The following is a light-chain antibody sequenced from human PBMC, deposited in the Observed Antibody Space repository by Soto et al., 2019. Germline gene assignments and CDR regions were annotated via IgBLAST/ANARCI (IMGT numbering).Light chain of an antibody. V-gene: IGKV1-9*01. CDR3: QQLNSYPRIT. CDR1: QGINNY. J-gene: IGKJ5*01. Sequence: DIQLTQSPSFLSASVGDRVTITCRASQGINNYLAWYQQKPGKAPKLLIYAASTLQSGVPSRFSGSGSGTEFTLTISSLQPEDFATSSCQQLNSYPRITFGQGTRLEIK. CDR2: AAS.